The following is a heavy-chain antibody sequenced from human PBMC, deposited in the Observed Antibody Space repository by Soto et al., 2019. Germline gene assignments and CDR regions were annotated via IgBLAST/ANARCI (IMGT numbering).Heavy chain of an antibody. Sequence: GGSLRLSCAASGFTFSSYDMHWVRQATGKGLEWVSAIGTAGDTYYPGSVKGRFTISRENAKNSLYLQMNSLRAGDTAVYYCARDPKLGYCSSRPQDDAFDIWGQGTMVTVSS. CDR3: ARDPKLGYCSSRPQDDAFDI. CDR1: GFTFSSYD. CDR2: IGTAGDT. V-gene: IGHV3-13*01. D-gene: IGHD2-2*01. J-gene: IGHJ3*02.